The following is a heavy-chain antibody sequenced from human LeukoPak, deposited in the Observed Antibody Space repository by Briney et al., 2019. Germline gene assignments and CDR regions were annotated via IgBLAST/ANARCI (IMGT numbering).Heavy chain of an antibody. Sequence: GGSLRLSCAASGFTFSSYWMNWVRQAPGKGLEWVSFISSSSSTIYYADSVKGRFTISRDNAKNSLYLQMNSLRAEDTAVYYCAKDPDSTTVIWFDPWGQGTLVTVSS. CDR1: GFTFSSYW. D-gene: IGHD4-11*01. V-gene: IGHV3-48*04. CDR3: AKDPDSTTVIWFDP. J-gene: IGHJ5*02. CDR2: ISSSSSTI.